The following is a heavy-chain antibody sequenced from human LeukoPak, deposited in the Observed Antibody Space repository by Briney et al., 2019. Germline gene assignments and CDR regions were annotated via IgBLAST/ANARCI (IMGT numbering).Heavy chain of an antibody. Sequence: ASVKVSCKASRYTFTSYGISWVRQAPGQGLEWMGWISAYNGNTNYAQKLQGRVTMTTDTSTSTAYMELRSLRSDDTAVYYCGVGATSVGWFDPWGQGTLVTVSS. D-gene: IGHD1-26*01. CDR3: GVGATSVGWFDP. CDR1: RYTFTSYG. V-gene: IGHV1-18*01. CDR2: ISAYNGNT. J-gene: IGHJ5*02.